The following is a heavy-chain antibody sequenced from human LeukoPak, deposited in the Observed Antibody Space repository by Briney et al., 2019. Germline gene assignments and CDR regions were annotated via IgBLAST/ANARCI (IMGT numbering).Heavy chain of an antibody. J-gene: IGHJ6*03. CDR3: ARETYYYDSSGYYYWYMDV. CDR1: GGSFSGYY. Sequence: SETLSLTCAVYGGSFSGYYWSWIRQPPGKGLEWIGEINHSGSTNYNPSLKSRVTISVDTSKNQFSLKLSSVTAADTAVYYCARETYYYDSSGYYYWYMDVWGKGTTVTVSS. V-gene: IGHV4-34*01. D-gene: IGHD3-22*01. CDR2: INHSGST.